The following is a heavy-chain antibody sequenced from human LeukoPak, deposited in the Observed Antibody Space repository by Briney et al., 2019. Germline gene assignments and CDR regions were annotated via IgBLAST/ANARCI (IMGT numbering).Heavy chain of an antibody. J-gene: IGHJ5*02. Sequence: ASVKVSCKASGYTFTSYGISWVRQAPGQGLEWMGWISAYNGNTNYAQKLQGRVTMTTDTSTSTAYMELRSLRSDDTAVCYCARLRRQHCTNGVCYTGGNWFDPWGQGTLVTVSS. V-gene: IGHV1-18*01. CDR3: ARLRRQHCTNGVCYTGGNWFDP. D-gene: IGHD2-8*01. CDR2: ISAYNGNT. CDR1: GYTFTSYG.